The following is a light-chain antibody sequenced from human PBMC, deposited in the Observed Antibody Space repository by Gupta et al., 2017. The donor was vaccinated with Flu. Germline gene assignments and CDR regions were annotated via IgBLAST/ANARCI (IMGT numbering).Light chain of an antibody. CDR1: QSIDIW. CDR3: QHYYSSPWT. Sequence: DIQMSQSPSTLYASVGDRVTITCRASQSIDIWLTWFQKKPGKAPKPLINKASSLEAGVPSRFSGSGSGTEFSLTITSLQPDDFATYYCQHYYSSPWTFGPGTKVE. V-gene: IGKV1-5*03. J-gene: IGKJ1*01. CDR2: KAS.